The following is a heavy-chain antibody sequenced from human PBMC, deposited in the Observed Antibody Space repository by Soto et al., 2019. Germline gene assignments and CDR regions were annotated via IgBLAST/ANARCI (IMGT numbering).Heavy chain of an antibody. CDR2: IYNSGGT. CDR1: GGSISSGDYY. J-gene: IGHJ6*02. D-gene: IGHD3-10*01. V-gene: IGHV4-31*03. CDR3: ASDPSVSMVRGIIANGLDV. Sequence: SETLSLTCTVSGGSISSGDYYWTWIRQHPGRGLEWIGYIYNSGGTSYNPSLKSRVTISVDTSKNQFSLRLSSVTAADTAVYYCASDPSVSMVRGIIANGLDVWGQGTTVTVAS.